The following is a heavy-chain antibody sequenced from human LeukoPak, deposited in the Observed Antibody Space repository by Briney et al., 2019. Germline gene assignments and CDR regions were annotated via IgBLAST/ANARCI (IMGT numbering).Heavy chain of an antibody. Sequence: SETLSLTCTVSGGSISSYYWSWIRQPPGKGLEWIGYIYYSGSTNYNPSLKSRVTISVDTSKNQFSLKLSSVTAADTAVYYCATGVEMATIDGPWGQGTLVTVSS. J-gene: IGHJ4*02. D-gene: IGHD5-24*01. CDR1: GGSISSYY. CDR2: IYYSGST. CDR3: ATGVEMATIDGP. V-gene: IGHV4-59*01.